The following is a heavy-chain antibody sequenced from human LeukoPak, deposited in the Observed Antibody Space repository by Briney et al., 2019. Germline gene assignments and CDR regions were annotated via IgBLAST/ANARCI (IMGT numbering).Heavy chain of an antibody. CDR3: ARDRQIVVVTYYFDY. V-gene: IGHV3-30-3*01. CDR1: GFTFSSYA. D-gene: IGHD2-21*02. CDR2: ISYDGSNK. Sequence: GGSLRLSCAASGFTFSSYAMHWVRQAPGKGLEWVAVISYDGSNKYYADSVKGRFTISRDNSKNTLYLQMNSLRAEDTAVYYCARDRQIVVVTYYFDYWGQGTLVTVSS. J-gene: IGHJ4*02.